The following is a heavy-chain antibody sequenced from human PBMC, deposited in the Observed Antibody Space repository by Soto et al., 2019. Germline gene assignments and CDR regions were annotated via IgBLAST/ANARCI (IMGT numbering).Heavy chain of an antibody. CDR2: TYQSASN. Sequence: PADTLSPTCAVSGYSISSAYYWGWIRHPTGKGLGWSGGTYQSASNCYATPLKSRVTISVDTSKTQFCGRRSSVTDSDTAVYQCAQGAVADSRPRFDYWGQGTLVTVSS. CDR1: GYSISSAYY. J-gene: IGHJ4*02. CDR3: AQGAVADSRPRFDY. V-gene: IGHV4-38-2*01. D-gene: IGHD6-19*01.